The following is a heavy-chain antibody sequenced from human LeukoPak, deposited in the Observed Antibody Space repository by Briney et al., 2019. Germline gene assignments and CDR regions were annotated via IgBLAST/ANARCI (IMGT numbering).Heavy chain of an antibody. J-gene: IGHJ3*02. D-gene: IGHD3-9*01. CDR2: ITGSGGTT. CDR1: GGSISSGGYY. CDR3: AKVRYFGPSAFDI. V-gene: IGHV3-23*01. Sequence: LSLTCTVSGGSISSGGYYWSWIRQHPGKGLEWVSAITGSGGTTYYVDSVKGRFTISRDNSENTLYLQMNSLRAEDTAVYYCAKVRYFGPSAFDIWGQGTMVTVSS.